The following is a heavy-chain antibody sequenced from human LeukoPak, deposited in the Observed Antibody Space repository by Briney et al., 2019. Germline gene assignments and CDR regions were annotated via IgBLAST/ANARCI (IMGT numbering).Heavy chain of an antibody. D-gene: IGHD3-16*02. CDR2: IYHSETT. V-gene: IGHV4-30-2*01. CDR1: GGSISSGGYS. J-gene: IGHJ4*02. Sequence: SETLSLTCAVSGGSISSGGYSWSWIRQPPGKGLEWIGYIYHSETTNYNPSLKSRVTISMDRSKNQFSLKLSSVTAADTAVYYCARARLGELSLFDYWGQGTLVTVSS. CDR3: ARARLGELSLFDY.